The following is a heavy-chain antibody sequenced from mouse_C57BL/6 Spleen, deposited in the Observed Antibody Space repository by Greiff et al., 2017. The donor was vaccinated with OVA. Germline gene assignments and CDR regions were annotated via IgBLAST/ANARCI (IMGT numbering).Heavy chain of an antibody. CDR1: GYSITSGYY. Sequence: LMESGPGLVKPSQSLSLPCSVTGYSITSGYYWNCLRPFPGTKLEWMGYISYDGSNKYNPSLKNRIYITRDTSKKQVFLKVNSVTTEDTATYYCARDSNYVGFDYWGQGTTRTVSS. CDR2: ISYDGSN. CDR3: ARDSNYVGFDY. J-gene: IGHJ2*01. D-gene: IGHD2-5*01. V-gene: IGHV3-6*01.